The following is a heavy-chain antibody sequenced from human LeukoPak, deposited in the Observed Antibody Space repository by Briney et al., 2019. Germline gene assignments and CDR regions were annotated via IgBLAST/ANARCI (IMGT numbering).Heavy chain of an antibody. J-gene: IGHJ4*02. D-gene: IGHD5-12*01. Sequence: SETLSLTCTVSGGSISSYYWSWIRQPPGKGLEWIGYIYYSGSTNYNPSLKSRVTISVDTSKNQFSLKLSSVTAADTAVYYCARGRGRIFDYWGQGTLVTVSS. CDR3: ARGRGRIFDY. CDR1: GGSISSYY. V-gene: IGHV4-59*12. CDR2: IYYSGST.